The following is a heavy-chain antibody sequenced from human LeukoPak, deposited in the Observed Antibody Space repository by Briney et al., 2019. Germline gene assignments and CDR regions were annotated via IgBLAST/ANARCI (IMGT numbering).Heavy chain of an antibody. CDR2: IYYSGST. Sequence: SETLSLTCTVSGGSISSGDYYWSWIRQPPGKGLEWIGYIYYSGSTYYNPSLKSRVTISVDTSKNQFSLKLSSVTAADTAVYYCAREGSSYGSGSYTLDYWGQGTLVTVSS. CDR3: AREGSSYGSGSYTLDY. J-gene: IGHJ4*02. D-gene: IGHD3-10*01. CDR1: GGSISSGDYY. V-gene: IGHV4-30-4*01.